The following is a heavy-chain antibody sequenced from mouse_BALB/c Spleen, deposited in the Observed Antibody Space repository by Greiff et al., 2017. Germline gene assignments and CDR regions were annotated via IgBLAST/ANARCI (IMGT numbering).Heavy chain of an antibody. J-gene: IGHJ3*01. Sequence: EVQLQQSGAELVRSGASVKLSCTASGFNIKDYYMHWVKQRPEQGLEWIGWIDPENGDTEYAPKFQGKATMTADTSSNTAYLQLSSLTSEDTAVYYCTLYGPFAYWGQGTLVTVSA. D-gene: IGHD1-1*01. V-gene: IGHV14-4*02. CDR2: IDPENGDT. CDR3: TLYGPFAY. CDR1: GFNIKDYY.